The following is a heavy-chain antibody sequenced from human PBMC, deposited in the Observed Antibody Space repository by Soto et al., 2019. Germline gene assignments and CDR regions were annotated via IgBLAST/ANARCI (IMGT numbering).Heavy chain of an antibody. J-gene: IGHJ3*02. D-gene: IGHD3-3*01. V-gene: IGHV3-21*01. CDR3: ARDSSWYYDFWSGRHAFDI. CDR2: ISSSSSYI. CDR1: GFTFSSYS. Sequence: EVQLVESGGGLVKPGGSLRLSCAASGFTFSSYSMNWVRQAPGKGLEWVSSISSSSSYIYYADSVKGRFTISRDNAKNSLYLQMNSLRAEDTAVYYCARDSSWYYDFWSGRHAFDIWGQGTMVTVSS.